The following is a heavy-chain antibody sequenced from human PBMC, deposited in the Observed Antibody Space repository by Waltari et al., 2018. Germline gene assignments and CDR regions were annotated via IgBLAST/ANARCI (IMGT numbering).Heavy chain of an antibody. V-gene: IGHV3-48*03. CDR3: ARPSTEYYYYYYYMDV. J-gene: IGHJ6*03. CDR1: GVTFSKYE. Sequence: EVQVVESGGGLVQPGGSLRLSCAVCGVTFSKYEMNWVRQAPGKGLEWVSYISNSGSTVYYADSVKGRFTISRDNAKNSLYLEMNSLRAEDTAVYYCARPSTEYYYYYYYMDVWGKGTTVTVS. CDR2: ISNSGSTV.